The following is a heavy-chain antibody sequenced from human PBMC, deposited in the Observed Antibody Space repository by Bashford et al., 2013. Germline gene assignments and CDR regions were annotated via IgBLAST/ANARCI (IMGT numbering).Heavy chain of an antibody. J-gene: IGHJ6*02. D-gene: IGHD2-15*01. Sequence: VRQAPGKGLEWVGRTKNKANSYTTQYAASVRGRFIISRDNSKNSLYLEMNSLKTEDTAVYYCARGGFCSGGNCRYGLDVWGQGTTVTVSS. CDR2: TKNKANSYTT. V-gene: IGHV3-72*01. CDR3: ARGGFCSGGNCRYGLDV.